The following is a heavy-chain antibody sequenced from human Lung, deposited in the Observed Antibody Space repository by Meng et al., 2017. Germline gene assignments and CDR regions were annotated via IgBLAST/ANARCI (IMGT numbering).Heavy chain of an antibody. CDR3: ARGGVTADD. D-gene: IGHD2-21*02. CDR1: GFTFSTHW. CDR2: ITGDGSST. V-gene: IGHV3-74*01. J-gene: IGHJ4*02. Sequence: EVKLVESGGGLVQPGGSLRLSCAASGFTFSTHWMHGVRQAPGKGLEWVSRITGDGSSTIYADSVQGRFTMSRDNAKNTLSLQMNSLRAEDTAVYYCARGGVTADDWGQGTLVTVSS.